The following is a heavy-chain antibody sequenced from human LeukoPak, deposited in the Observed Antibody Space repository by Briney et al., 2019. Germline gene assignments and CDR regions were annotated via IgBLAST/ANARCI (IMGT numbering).Heavy chain of an antibody. CDR3: ARDGVGATDHDY. Sequence: GGSLRLSCAASGFTFSSYAMHWVRQAPGKGLEWVANINQYGSEKYYVDSVKGRFTISRDNARNSLYLQMNSLRAEDTALYYCARDGVGATDHDYWGQGTLVTISS. D-gene: IGHD1-26*01. V-gene: IGHV3-7*03. J-gene: IGHJ4*02. CDR1: GFTFSSYA. CDR2: INQYGSEK.